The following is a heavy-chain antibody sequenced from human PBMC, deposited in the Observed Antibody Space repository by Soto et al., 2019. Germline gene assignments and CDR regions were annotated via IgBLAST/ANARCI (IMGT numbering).Heavy chain of an antibody. J-gene: IGHJ4*02. V-gene: IGHV4-59*02. CDR2: MYFGGSF. CDR3: ARRWGYSFDY. D-gene: IGHD3-22*01. Sequence: SETLSLTCTVSGASGSTGYWSRIRQPPGKGLEWIGFMYFGGSFNYNPSLKSRVTISVDTSKNQFSLKLSSVTAADTAVYYCARRWGYSFDYWGQGTLVNVSS. CDR1: GASGSTGY.